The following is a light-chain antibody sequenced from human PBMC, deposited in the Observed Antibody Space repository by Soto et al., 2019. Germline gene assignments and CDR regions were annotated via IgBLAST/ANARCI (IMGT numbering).Light chain of an antibody. CDR1: SSDVGLYGY. CDR2: AVS. CDR3: SSYTSDSSYV. J-gene: IGLJ1*01. V-gene: IGLV2-14*01. Sequence: QSVLTQPASVSGSPGQSMTISCTGTSSDVGLYGYVSWYQQHPGKAPQLMIYAVSNRPSGVSNRFSASKSGNTASLFISGLQAEDEADYYCSSYTSDSSYVFGSGTKVTVL.